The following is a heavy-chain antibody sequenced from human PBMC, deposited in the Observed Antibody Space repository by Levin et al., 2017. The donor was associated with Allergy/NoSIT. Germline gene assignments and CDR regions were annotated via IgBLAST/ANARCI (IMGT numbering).Heavy chain of an antibody. Sequence: GESLKISCAASGGRRSRKDSRGGRQAPGKGLEWVSVIYGGDSTYYVDSVKGRFTISRDNSNNTLYLQMNSLRVEDTAVYYCARRGSGGRAFDMWGQGTMVTVSS. J-gene: IGHJ3*02. V-gene: IGHV3-66*04. CDR3: ARRGSGGRAFDM. CDR1: GGRRSRKD. D-gene: IGHD3-3*01. CDR2: IYGGDST.